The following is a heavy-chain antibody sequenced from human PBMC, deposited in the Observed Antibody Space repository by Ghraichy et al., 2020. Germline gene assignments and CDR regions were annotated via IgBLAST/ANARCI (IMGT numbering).Heavy chain of an antibody. D-gene: IGHD6-19*01. CDR1: GGSFSGYY. V-gene: IGHV4-34*01. Sequence: SQTLSLTCAVYGGSFSGYYWSWIRQPPGKGLEWIGEINHSGSTNYNPSLKSRVTISVDTSKNQFSLKLSPVTAADTAVYYCARDGSGWYVSYFDYWGQGTLVTVSS. CDR2: INHSGST. CDR3: ARDGSGWYVSYFDY. J-gene: IGHJ4*02.